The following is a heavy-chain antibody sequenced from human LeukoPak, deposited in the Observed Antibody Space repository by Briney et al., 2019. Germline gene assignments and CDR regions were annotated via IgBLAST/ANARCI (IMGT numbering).Heavy chain of an antibody. CDR2: INPSGGST. Sequence: ASVKVSCKGSGYTFTSYYMHWVRQAPGQGLEWMGIINPSGGSTSYAQKFQGRVTMTRDTSTSTVYMELSSLRSEDTAVYYCARNYYDSSGQPLLDYWGQGTLVTVSS. CDR3: ARNYYDSSGQPLLDY. CDR1: GYTFTSYY. J-gene: IGHJ4*02. D-gene: IGHD3-22*01. V-gene: IGHV1-46*01.